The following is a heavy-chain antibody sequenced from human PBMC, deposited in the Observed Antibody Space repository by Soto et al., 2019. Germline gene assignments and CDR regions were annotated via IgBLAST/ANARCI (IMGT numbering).Heavy chain of an antibody. CDR3: ARDRVYCSGGSCYFANYYYDGMDV. J-gene: IGHJ6*02. CDR2: ISAYNGNT. CDR1: GYTFTSYG. V-gene: IGHV1-18*01. Sequence: QVQLVQSGAEVKKPGASVKVSCKASGYTFTSYGISWVRQAPGQGLEWMGWISAYNGNTNYAQKLQGRVTMTTDTSTSTAYMELRSLRSDDTAVYYCARDRVYCSGGSCYFANYYYDGMDVWGQGTTVTVSS. D-gene: IGHD2-15*01.